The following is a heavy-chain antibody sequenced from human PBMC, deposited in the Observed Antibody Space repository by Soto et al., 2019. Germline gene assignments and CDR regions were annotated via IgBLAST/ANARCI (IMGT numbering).Heavy chain of an antibody. D-gene: IGHD4-17*01. CDR1: GFTFDDYA. CDR3: AKDSGYGGNRDYFDY. Sequence: EVHLVESGGVVVQPGGSLRLSCAASGFTFDDYAMHWARQAPGKGLEWVSLISWDGGSTYYADSVKGRFTISRDNSKNSLYLQMNSLRAEDTALYYCAKDSGYGGNRDYFDYWGQGTLVTVSS. CDR2: ISWDGGST. J-gene: IGHJ4*02. V-gene: IGHV3-43D*04.